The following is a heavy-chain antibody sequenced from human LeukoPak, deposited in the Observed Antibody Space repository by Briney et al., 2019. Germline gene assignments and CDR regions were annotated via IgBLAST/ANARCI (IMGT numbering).Heavy chain of an antibody. V-gene: IGHV3-30*03. D-gene: IGHD3-10*01. Sequence: PGRSLRLSCAASGFTFSSYGMHWVRQAPGKGLEWVAVISYDGSNKYYADSVKGRFTISRDNSKNTLYLQMNSLRAEDTAVYYCARDRPYYYGSGSPDLDYWGQGTLVTVSS. CDR1: GFTFSSYG. CDR3: ARDRPYYYGSGSPDLDY. J-gene: IGHJ4*02. CDR2: ISYDGSNK.